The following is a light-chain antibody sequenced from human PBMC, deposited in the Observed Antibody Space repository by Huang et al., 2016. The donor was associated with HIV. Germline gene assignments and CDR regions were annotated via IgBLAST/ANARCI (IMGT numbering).Light chain of an antibody. CDR3: QQSYGALSS. Sequence: IQMTQSPTSLSASVGDRVFISCRTSQSVGTYLNWSQQKPGKAPKLLISSAATLHNGVPSRFSGGGSGTVFTLTIRGLQFDDFATYFCQQSYGALSSFGPGTRL. CDR2: SAA. J-gene: IGKJ5*01. V-gene: IGKV1-39*01. CDR1: QSVGTY.